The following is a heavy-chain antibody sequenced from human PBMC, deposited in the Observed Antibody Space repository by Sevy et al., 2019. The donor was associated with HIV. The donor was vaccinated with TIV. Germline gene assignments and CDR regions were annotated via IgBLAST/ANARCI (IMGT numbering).Heavy chain of an antibody. CDR3: AKDVWFGELSGLYYYYGMDV. CDR1: GFSLRSYA. Sequence: GGSLRLSCAASGFSLRSYAMSWVRQAQGKGLEWVSFISGSGGSTYYADSVKGRFTISRDNSKKTLYMQMNSLRVEDTAVYYCAKDVWFGELSGLYYYYGMDVWGQGTTVTVSS. D-gene: IGHD3-10*01. CDR2: ISGSGGST. V-gene: IGHV3-23*01. J-gene: IGHJ6*02.